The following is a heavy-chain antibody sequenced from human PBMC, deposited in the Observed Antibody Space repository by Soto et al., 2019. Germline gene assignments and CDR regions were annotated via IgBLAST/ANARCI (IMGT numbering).Heavy chain of an antibody. CDR3: ASLGLEQQLGGGSGFYYYYGMDV. J-gene: IGHJ6*02. V-gene: IGHV4-59*08. CDR2: IYYSGST. D-gene: IGHD6-13*01. Sequence: PSETLSLTCTVSGGSISSYYWSWIRQPPGKGLEWIGYIYYSGSTYYNPSLKSRVTISVDTSKNQFSLKLSSVTAADTAVYYCASLGLEQQLGGGSGFYYYYGMDVWGQGTTVTVSS. CDR1: GGSISSYY.